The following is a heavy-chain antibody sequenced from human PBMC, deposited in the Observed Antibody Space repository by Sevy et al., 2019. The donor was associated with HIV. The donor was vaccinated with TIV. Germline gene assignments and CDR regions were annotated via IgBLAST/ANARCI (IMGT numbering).Heavy chain of an antibody. V-gene: IGHV4-61*01. CDR3: ARDHSRSYYDSWFDP. D-gene: IGHD1-26*01. CDR2: IYYSGST. Sequence: SETLSLTCTVSGGSVSSDNYYWSWIRQPPGKGLEWIGNIYYSGSTNYNPSLKSRVTISVDTSKNQFSLMLSSVTAADTAVYYCARDHSRSYYDSWFDPWGQGTLVTVSS. CDR1: GGSVSSDNYY. J-gene: IGHJ5*02.